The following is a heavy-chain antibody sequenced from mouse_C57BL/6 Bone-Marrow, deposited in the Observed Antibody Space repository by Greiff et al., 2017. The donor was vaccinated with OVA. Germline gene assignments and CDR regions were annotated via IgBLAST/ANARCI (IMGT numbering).Heavy chain of an antibody. J-gene: IGHJ2*01. Sequence: QVQLQQSGAELVKPGASVKMSCKASGYTFTSYWITWVKQRPGQGLEWIGDIYPGSGSTNYNEKFKSKATLTVDTSSSTAYMQLSSLTSEDSAVYFCARRRPTGSSYDYWGQGTTLTVSS. CDR2: IYPGSGST. CDR3: ARRRPTGSSYDY. V-gene: IGHV1-55*01. CDR1: GYTFTSYW. D-gene: IGHD1-1*01.